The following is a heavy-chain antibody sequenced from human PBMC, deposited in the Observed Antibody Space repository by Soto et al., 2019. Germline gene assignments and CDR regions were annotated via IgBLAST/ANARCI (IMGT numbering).Heavy chain of an antibody. CDR2: IYHSGST. D-gene: IGHD2-21*01. J-gene: IGHJ4*02. V-gene: IGHV4-30-2*01. CDR1: GGSVISCGYS. CDR3: ARGNVVAIDY. Sequence: SETLSLTCTVSGGSVISCGYSWSWIRQPPGKGLEWIGYIYHSGSTYYNPSLKSRVTISVDRSKNQFSLKLSSVTAADTAVYYCARGNVVAIDYWGQGTLVTVSS.